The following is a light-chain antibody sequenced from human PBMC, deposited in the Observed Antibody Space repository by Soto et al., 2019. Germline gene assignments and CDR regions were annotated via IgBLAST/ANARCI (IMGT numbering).Light chain of an antibody. CDR1: QSVSSN. J-gene: IGKJ4*01. Sequence: EIVMTQSPATLSVSPGERASLSCRASQSVSSNLAWYQQKPGQTPRLLIYATSTSATGIPARFSGSGSGTEFTLTISSLQSEDFAVYYCQHYNNWPLTFVGGTKVEIK. CDR2: ATS. CDR3: QHYNNWPLT. V-gene: IGKV3-15*01.